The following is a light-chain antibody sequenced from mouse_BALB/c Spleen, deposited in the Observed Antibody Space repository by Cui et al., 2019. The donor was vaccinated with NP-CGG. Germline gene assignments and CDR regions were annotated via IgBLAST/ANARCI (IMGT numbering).Light chain of an antibody. V-gene: IGLV1*01. J-gene: IGLJ1*01. CDR2: GTN. CDR3: ALWYSNHWV. Sequence: QAVVTQEFALTTSPGETVTLTCRSSTAAVTTSNYANWVQEKPDHLFTGLIGGTNNRVPGVPARFSGSLIGDKAALTITGAQTEDEAIYFCALWYSNHWVFGGGTKLTVL. CDR1: TAAVTTSNY.